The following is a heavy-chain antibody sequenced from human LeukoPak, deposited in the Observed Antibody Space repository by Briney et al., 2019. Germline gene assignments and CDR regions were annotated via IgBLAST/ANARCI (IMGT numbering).Heavy chain of an antibody. CDR3: AKDRYYFDFLDY. Sequence: GGSLRLSCAASGFTFSSYAMSWVRQAPGKGLEWVSAISGSGGGTYYADSVKGRFTISRDNSKNTLYLQMNSPRAEDTAVYYCAKDRYYFDFLDYWGQGTLVTVSS. CDR1: GFTFSSYA. J-gene: IGHJ4*02. CDR2: ISGSGGGT. D-gene: IGHD3-10*01. V-gene: IGHV3-23*01.